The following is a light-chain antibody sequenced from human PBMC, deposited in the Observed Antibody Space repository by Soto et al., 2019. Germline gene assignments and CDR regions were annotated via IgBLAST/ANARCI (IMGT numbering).Light chain of an antibody. CDR2: NVS. CDR3: TSYTSGSLYV. Sequence: QSALTQPASVSGSPGQSITISCTGTSSDFGAYNYVSWYQQYPGKVPKLLIYNVSNRPSGVSNRFSGSKSGNTASLTISGLQAEDEADYFCTSYTSGSLYVFGTGIKLTVL. CDR1: SSDFGAYNY. J-gene: IGLJ1*01. V-gene: IGLV2-14*01.